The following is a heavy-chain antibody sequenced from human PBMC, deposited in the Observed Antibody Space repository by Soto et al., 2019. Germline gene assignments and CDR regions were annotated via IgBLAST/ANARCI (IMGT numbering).Heavy chain of an antibody. CDR1: GFTFSNYG. D-gene: IGHD6-19*01. CDR2: ISLSGGST. Sequence: EVQLLESGGGLVQPGGSMRLSCAASGFTFSNYGMSWVRQAPGKGLEWVSIISLSGGSTIYADSVKGRFTISRDNSKNTLYLQMNSLRAEDTAVYYCAKDRAVGGTIDYWGQGTLVTVP. J-gene: IGHJ4*02. CDR3: AKDRAVGGTIDY. V-gene: IGHV3-23*01.